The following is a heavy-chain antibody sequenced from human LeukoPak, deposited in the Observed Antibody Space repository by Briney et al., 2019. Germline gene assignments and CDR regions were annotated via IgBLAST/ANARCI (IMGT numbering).Heavy chain of an antibody. Sequence: ASVKVSCKASGYSFADYYMHWVRQAPGQGLEWMGWINPNSGGTNYAQKFQGRVTMTRDTSISTAYMELSRLRSDDTAVYYCARGDMVRPNGFDYWGQGTLVTVSS. D-gene: IGHD3-10*01. V-gene: IGHV1-2*02. CDR1: GYSFADYY. CDR2: INPNSGGT. CDR3: ARGDMVRPNGFDY. J-gene: IGHJ4*02.